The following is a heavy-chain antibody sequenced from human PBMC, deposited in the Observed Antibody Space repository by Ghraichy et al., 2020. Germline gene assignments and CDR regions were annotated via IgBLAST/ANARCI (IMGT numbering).Heavy chain of an antibody. CDR3: ARSFEGVTTDGYTYYYYYYMDV. D-gene: IGHD5-24*01. CDR2: IFYSGST. Sequence: SCTVSGGSISSSSYYWAWIRQPPGKGLEWIGNIFYSGSTSYNPSLKSRVTISIDTSKNQFSLKVSSVTAADRALYYCARSFEGVTTDGYTYYYYYYMDVWGKGTPVTVSS. J-gene: IGHJ6*03. V-gene: IGHV4-39*01. CDR1: GGSISSSSYY.